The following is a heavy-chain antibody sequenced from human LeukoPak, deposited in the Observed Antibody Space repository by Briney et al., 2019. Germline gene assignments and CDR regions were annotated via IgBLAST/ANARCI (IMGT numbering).Heavy chain of an antibody. CDR1: GYSISSGYY. CDR3: ARGARYSSSSYGY. CDR2: IYHSGST. D-gene: IGHD6-6*01. J-gene: IGHJ4*02. V-gene: IGHV4-38-2*02. Sequence: SEILSLTCTVSGYSISSGYYWGWIRQPPGKGLEWIGSIYHSGSTYYNPSLKSRVTISVDTSKNQFSLKLSSVTAADTAVYYCARGARYSSSSYGYWGQGTLVTVSS.